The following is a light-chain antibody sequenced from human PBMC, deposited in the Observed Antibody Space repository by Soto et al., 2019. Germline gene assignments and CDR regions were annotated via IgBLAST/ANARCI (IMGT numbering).Light chain of an antibody. Sequence: QSVLTQPPSVSGAPGQRVTISCTGSSSNIGAGYDVHWYQQLPGTTPKFLIYGNTNRPSGVPDRFSGSKSGTSASLAITGLQAEDEADYYCQSYDSSLGHVVFGGGTKLTVL. CDR1: SSNIGAGYD. CDR2: GNT. CDR3: QSYDSSLGHVV. V-gene: IGLV1-40*01. J-gene: IGLJ2*01.